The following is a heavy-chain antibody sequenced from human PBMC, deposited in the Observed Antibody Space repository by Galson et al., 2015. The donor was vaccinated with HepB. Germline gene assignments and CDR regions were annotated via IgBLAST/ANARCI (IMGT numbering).Heavy chain of an antibody. J-gene: IGHJ4*02. D-gene: IGHD1-26*01. V-gene: IGHV4-39*07. CDR3: ARELVGATIFDY. CDR1: GGSISSSSYY. CDR2: IYYSGST. Sequence: SETLSLTCTVSGGSISSSSYYWGWIRQPPGKGLEWIGSIYYSGSTYYNPSLKSRVTISVDTSKNQFSLKLSSVTAADTAVYYCARELVGATIFDYWGQGTLVTVSS.